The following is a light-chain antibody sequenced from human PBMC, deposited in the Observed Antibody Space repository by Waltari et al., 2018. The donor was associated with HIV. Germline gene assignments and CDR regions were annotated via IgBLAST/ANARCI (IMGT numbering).Light chain of an antibody. V-gene: IGKV4-1*01. CDR2: WAS. Sequence: DIVMTQSPDSMAVSPGAGAPVPCKASPTLLYTSNNKNYLAWYQHKPGQPPKLLIHWASTRQSGVPDRFSGSGSETNFSLTINKLQAEDVATYYCQQYYRTPLTFGGGTRV. CDR3: QQYYRTPLT. CDR1: PTLLYTSNNKNY. J-gene: IGKJ4*01.